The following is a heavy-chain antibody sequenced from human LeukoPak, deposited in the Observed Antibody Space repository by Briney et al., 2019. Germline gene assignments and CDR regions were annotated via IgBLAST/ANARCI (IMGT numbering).Heavy chain of an antibody. V-gene: IGHV1-2*06. CDR2: INPNSGAT. D-gene: IGHD3-10*01. CDR3: ARELPFDY. J-gene: IGHJ4*02. CDR1: GYTFTGYS. Sequence: ASVKVSCKASGYTFTGYSVHWVRQAPGQGLEWMGRINPNSGATDYAQKFQGRVTMTSDTSISTVYMELNRLRSDDTAVYYCARELPFDYWGQGTLVTVSS.